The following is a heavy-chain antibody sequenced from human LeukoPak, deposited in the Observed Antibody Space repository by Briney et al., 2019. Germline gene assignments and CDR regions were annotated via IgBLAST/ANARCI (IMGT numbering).Heavy chain of an antibody. J-gene: IGHJ6*03. CDR3: ARKGSYYYYYMDV. Sequence: GESLKISCKGSGYSFTSYWIGWVRQMPGKGLEWMGIIYPGDSDTRYSPSFQGQVTISADESISTAYLQWSSLKASDTAMYYCARKGSYYYYYMDVWGKGTTVTVSS. V-gene: IGHV5-51*01. CDR1: GYSFTSYW. CDR2: IYPGDSDT.